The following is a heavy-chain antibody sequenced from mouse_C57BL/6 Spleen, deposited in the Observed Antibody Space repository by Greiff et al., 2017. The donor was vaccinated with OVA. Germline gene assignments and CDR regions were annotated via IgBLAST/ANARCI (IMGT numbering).Heavy chain of an antibody. Sequence: VQLQQSGPELVKPGASVKISCKASGYAFSSSWMNWVKQRPGKGLEWIGRIYPGDGDTNYNGKFKGKATLTADKSSSTAYMQLSSLTSEDSAVYFCAREGYYFGAYWGQGTLVTVSA. CDR3: AREGYYFGAY. CDR1: GYAFSSSW. D-gene: IGHD1-1*01. V-gene: IGHV1-82*01. CDR2: IYPGDGDT. J-gene: IGHJ3*01.